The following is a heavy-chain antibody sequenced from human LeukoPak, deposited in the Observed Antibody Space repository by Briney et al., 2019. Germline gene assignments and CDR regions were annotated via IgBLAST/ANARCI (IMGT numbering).Heavy chain of an antibody. J-gene: IGHJ4*02. D-gene: IGHD2-15*01. CDR1: GYSFTSYW. CDR3: ARLRYCSSGSCYGLDN. Sequence: GESLKISCKGSGYSFTSYWIGWVRQMPGKGLEWMGIIYPGDSDTRYSPSFQGQVTISADKSISTAYLQWSSLKASDTAMYYCARLRYCSSGSCYGLDNWGQGTLVTVSS. CDR2: IYPGDSDT. V-gene: IGHV5-51*01.